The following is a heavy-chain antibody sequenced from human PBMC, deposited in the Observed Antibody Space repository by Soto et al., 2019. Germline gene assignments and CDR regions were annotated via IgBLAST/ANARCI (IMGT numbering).Heavy chain of an antibody. CDR3: ARDLQDSSSSVSRP. CDR1: GGTFSSYA. V-gene: IGHV1-69*13. D-gene: IGHD6-13*01. CDR2: IIPIFGTA. J-gene: IGHJ5*02. Sequence: GASVKVSCKASGGTFSSYAISWVRQAPGQGLEWMGGIIPIFGTANYAQKFQGRVTITADESTSTAYMELSSLRSEDTAVYHCARDLQDSSSSVSRPWRQGTLVTVSS.